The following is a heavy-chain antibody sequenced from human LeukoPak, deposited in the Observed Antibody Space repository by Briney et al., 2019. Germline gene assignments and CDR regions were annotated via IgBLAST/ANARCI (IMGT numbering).Heavy chain of an antibody. V-gene: IGHV3-48*01. D-gene: IGHD3-3*01. CDR3: ARSWSSWDAFDI. CDR1: GFAFDTYS. J-gene: IGHJ3*02. CDR2: TSSGSSTI. Sequence: GGSLRLSSVASGFAFDTYSMNWVRQAPGKGLEWLSYTSSGSSTIYYADSVKGRFTISRDNAKNSLYLQMNSLGAEDTAVYYCARSWSSWDAFDIWGQGTMVTVSS.